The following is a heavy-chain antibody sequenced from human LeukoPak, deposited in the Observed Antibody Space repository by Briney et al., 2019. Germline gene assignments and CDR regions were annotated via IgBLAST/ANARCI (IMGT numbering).Heavy chain of an antibody. D-gene: IGHD5-24*01. J-gene: IGHJ6*02. CDR3: ARDSLEDGMDV. V-gene: IGHV3-13*01. CDR2: IGTAGDT. CDR1: GFTVSSNY. Sequence: GGSLRLSCAASGFTVSSNYMSWVRQAPGKGLEWVSAIGTAGDTYYPGSVKGRFTISRENAKNSLYLQMNSLRAGDTAVYYCARDSLEDGMDVWGQGTTVTVSS.